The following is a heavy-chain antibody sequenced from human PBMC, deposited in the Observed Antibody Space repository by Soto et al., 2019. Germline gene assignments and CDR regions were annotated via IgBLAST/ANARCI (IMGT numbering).Heavy chain of an antibody. CDR3: VREYRYCGGGSCKTWSGGFDI. CDR1: GFTFSSYW. J-gene: IGHJ3*02. Sequence: GGSLRLSCAASGFTFSSYWMHWVRQDPGEGLVWVSRISGDGSTSNYADSVKGRFTTSRDNAKNTLSLEMNSLRAEDTSVYYCVREYRYCGGGSCKTWSGGFDISGQGLMVT. CDR2: ISGDGSTS. V-gene: IGHV3-74*01. D-gene: IGHD2-15*01.